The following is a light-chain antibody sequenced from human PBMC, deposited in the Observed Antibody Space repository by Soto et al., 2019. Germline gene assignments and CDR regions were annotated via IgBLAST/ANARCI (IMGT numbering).Light chain of an antibody. CDR3: CSYAGSYTWV. J-gene: IGLJ3*02. V-gene: IGLV2-11*01. CDR1: RSDVGGYNF. CDR2: DVS. Sequence: QSALTQPRSVSGSPGQSVTISCTGTRSDVGGYNFVSWYQQHPGKAPKLIIYDVSKRPSGVPDRFSGSKSGNTASLTISGLQAEDEADYHCCSYAGSYTWVFGGGTKLTVL.